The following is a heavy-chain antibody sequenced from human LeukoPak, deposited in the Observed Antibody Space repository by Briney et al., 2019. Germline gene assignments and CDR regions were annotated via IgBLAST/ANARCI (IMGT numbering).Heavy chain of an antibody. Sequence: SVKVSCKASGGTFSSYAISWVRQAPGQGLEWMGRIIPILGIANYAQKFQGRVTITADKSTSTAYMELNSLRSEDTAVYYCARLYCSGGSCYSDDAFDIWGQGTMVTVSS. CDR2: IIPILGIA. CDR3: ARLYCSGGSCYSDDAFDI. J-gene: IGHJ3*02. CDR1: GGTFSSYA. V-gene: IGHV1-69*04. D-gene: IGHD2-15*01.